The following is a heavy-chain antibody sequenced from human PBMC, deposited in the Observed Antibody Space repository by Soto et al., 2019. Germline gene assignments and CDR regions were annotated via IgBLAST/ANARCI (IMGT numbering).Heavy chain of an antibody. J-gene: IGHJ5*02. CDR2: MNPNSGNT. Sequence: QVQLVQSGAEVKKPGASVKVSCKASGYTFTSYDINWVRQATGQGLEWMGWMNPNSGNTGYAQKFQGRVTMTRNTSISTAYMELSSLRSEDTAVYYCVRGRRARIAAALAFDPWGQGTLVTVSS. CDR1: GYTFTSYD. CDR3: VRGRRARIAAALAFDP. D-gene: IGHD6-13*01. V-gene: IGHV1-8*01.